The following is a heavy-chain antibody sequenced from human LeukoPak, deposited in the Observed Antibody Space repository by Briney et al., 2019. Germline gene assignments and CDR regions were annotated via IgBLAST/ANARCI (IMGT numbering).Heavy chain of an antibody. CDR3: ARGGIKIFGVVQNWFDP. J-gene: IGHJ5*02. Sequence: GASVTVSCKGSGVTFSSYAISWVRQAPGQGLEWMGGIIPMFGTTNYAKKFQDTVTFTADESTSTAYMELSSLRSEDTALYCCARGGIKIFGVVQNWFDPWGQGTLVTVSS. CDR1: GVTFSSYA. CDR2: IIPMFGTT. V-gene: IGHV1-69*13. D-gene: IGHD3-3*01.